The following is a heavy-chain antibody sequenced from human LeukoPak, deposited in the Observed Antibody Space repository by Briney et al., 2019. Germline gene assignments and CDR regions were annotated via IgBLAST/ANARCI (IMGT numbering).Heavy chain of an antibody. D-gene: IGHD6-19*01. CDR1: GGSFSGYY. V-gene: IGHV4-34*01. Sequence: PSETLSLTCAVYGGSFSGYYWSWIRQPPGKGLEWIGEINHSGSTNYNPSLKSRVTISVDTSKNQFSLKLSSVTAADTAVYYCARGWQWLGTWGQGTLVTVSS. J-gene: IGHJ5*02. CDR2: INHSGST. CDR3: ARGWQWLGT.